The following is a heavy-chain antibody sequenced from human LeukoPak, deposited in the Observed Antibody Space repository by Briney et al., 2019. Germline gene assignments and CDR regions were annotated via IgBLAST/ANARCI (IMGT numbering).Heavy chain of an antibody. D-gene: IGHD3-22*01. Sequence: GRSLRLSCAASGFTFSSYGMHWVRQAPGKGLEWVAVIPYDGSNKYYADSVKGRFTISRDNSKNTLYLQMNSLRAEDTAVYYCAKDYNYDSSGPAPVDYWGQGTLVTVSS. CDR1: GFTFSSYG. V-gene: IGHV3-30*18. CDR3: AKDYNYDSSGPAPVDY. J-gene: IGHJ4*02. CDR2: IPYDGSNK.